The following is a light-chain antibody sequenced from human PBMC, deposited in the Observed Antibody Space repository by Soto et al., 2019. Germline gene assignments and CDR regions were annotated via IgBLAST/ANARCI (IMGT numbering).Light chain of an antibody. CDR2: AAS. J-gene: IGKJ4*01. V-gene: IGKV1-39*01. Sequence: DIQITQSPSSLSASVGDRVTITCRASQSISTYLNWYQQKPGKAPKLPIYAASTLQSGVPSRFSGSGSGTDFTLTISCLQSEDFATYYCQQYYSYPRTFGGGTKVDI. CDR3: QQYYSYPRT. CDR1: QSISTY.